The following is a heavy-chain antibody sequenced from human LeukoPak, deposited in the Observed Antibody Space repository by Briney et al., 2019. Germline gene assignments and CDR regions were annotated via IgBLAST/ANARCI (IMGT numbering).Heavy chain of an antibody. CDR1: GFTFSSYW. J-gene: IGHJ4*02. Sequence: GGSLRLSCAASGFTFSSYWMHWARQAPGKGLVWVSRINSDGSSTIYADAVKGRYTISRDNAKNTLYLQMNSLRAEDTAVYYCVRGYGGNTFDYWGQGTLATVSS. V-gene: IGHV3-74*01. D-gene: IGHD4/OR15-4a*01. CDR3: VRGYGGNTFDY. CDR2: INSDGSST.